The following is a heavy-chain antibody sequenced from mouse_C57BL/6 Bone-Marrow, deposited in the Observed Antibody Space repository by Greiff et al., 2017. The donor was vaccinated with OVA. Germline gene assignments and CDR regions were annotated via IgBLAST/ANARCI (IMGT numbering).Heavy chain of an antibody. CDR1: GYTFTSYW. V-gene: IGHV1-55*01. D-gene: IGHD3-2*02. CDR3: ARPTAQATFDY. CDR2: IYPGSGST. Sequence: QVQLQQSGAELVKPGASVTMSCKASGYTFTSYWITWVKQRPGQGLEWIGDIYPGSGSTNYNEKFKSKATLTVDTSSSTAYIQLSSLTSKDSAVNNCARPTAQATFDYWGQGTTLTVSS. J-gene: IGHJ2*01.